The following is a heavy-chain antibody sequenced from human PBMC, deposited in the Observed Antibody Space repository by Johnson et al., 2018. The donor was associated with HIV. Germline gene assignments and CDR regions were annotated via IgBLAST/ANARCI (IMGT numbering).Heavy chain of an antibody. CDR3: TRGWGYAFDV. Sequence: VQLVESGGGLVQPGGSLRLSCATSGFTFSSYWMSWVRQAPGKGLEWVANVKQDGSEKYYVDSVKGRFTISRDNAKNSLYLQMNSLRAEDTAVYYCTRGWGYAFDVWGQGTMVTVSS. CDR1: GFTFSSYW. CDR2: VKQDGSEK. D-gene: IGHD3-16*01. V-gene: IGHV3-7*04. J-gene: IGHJ3*01.